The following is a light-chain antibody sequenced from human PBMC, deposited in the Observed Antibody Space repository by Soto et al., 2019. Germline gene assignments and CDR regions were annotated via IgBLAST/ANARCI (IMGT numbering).Light chain of an antibody. CDR1: QRISSY. CDR3: QQSYSSRSIT. CDR2: AAS. Sequence: IHMTQSASSLSASVGYRVTITCRASQRISSYLNWYQQKPGKAPKLLIYAASSLQSGVPSRFSGSGSATDFTPTISSMQPEDFATYYCQQSYSSRSITFGQGTRLEIK. J-gene: IGKJ5*01. V-gene: IGKV1-39*01.